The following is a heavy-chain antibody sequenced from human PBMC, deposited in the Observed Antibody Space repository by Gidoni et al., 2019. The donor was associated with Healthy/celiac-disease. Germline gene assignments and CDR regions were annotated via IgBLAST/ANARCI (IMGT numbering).Heavy chain of an antibody. Sequence: QLQLQESGPGLVKPSETLSLTCTVSGGSISSSSYYWGWIRQPPGKGLEWIGSLYYSGSSYYNPSLKSRVTISVDTSQHQFSLKLSSVTAADTAVYYCARLSSSGPNLYYYYGMDVWGQGTTVTVSS. V-gene: IGHV4-39*01. D-gene: IGHD6-19*01. CDR3: ARLSSSGPNLYYYYGMDV. CDR2: LYYSGSS. J-gene: IGHJ6*02. CDR1: GGSISSSSYY.